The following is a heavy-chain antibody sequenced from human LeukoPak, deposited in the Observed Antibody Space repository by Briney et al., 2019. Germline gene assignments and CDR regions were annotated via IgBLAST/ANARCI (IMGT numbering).Heavy chain of an antibody. CDR3: ARDRTPKGAPGYYYYYYMDV. CDR1: GFTFSDYY. Sequence: GGSLRLSCAASGFTFSDYYMSWIRQAPGKGLEWVSSISSSSSYIYYADSVKGRFTISRDNAKNSLYLQMNSLRAEDTAVYYCARDRTPKGAPGYYYYYYMDVWGKGTTVTVSS. D-gene: IGHD1-26*01. CDR2: ISSSSSYI. J-gene: IGHJ6*03. V-gene: IGHV3-11*06.